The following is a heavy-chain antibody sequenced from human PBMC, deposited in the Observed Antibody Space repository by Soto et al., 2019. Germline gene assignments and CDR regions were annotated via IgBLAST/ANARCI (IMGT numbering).Heavy chain of an antibody. Sequence: EVQLLESGGGLVQPGGSLRVSCVASGFTFDNYVMTWVRQAPGKGLEWVSAISGNSGFTWYADSVKGRFTLSRDNFKNTLLLEMNNLRAEATAVYFCAEVDDWNKARCFDRWGQGTLVTVSS. CDR1: GFTFDNYV. V-gene: IGHV3-23*01. J-gene: IGHJ5*02. CDR3: AEVDDWNKARCFDR. CDR2: ISGNSGFT. D-gene: IGHD1-1*01.